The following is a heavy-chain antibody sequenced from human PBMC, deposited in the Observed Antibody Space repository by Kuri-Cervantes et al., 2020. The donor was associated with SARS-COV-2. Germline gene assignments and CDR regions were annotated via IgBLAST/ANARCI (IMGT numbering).Heavy chain of an antibody. CDR2: ISSSSSYI. Sequence: GESLKISCAASGFTFSSYSMNWVRQAPGEGLEWVSSISSSSSYIYYADSVKGRFTISRDNAKNSLYLQMNSLRAEDTAVYYCARDFSSSGGSDYWGQGTLVTVSS. D-gene: IGHD6-6*01. CDR1: GFTFSSYS. V-gene: IGHV3-21*01. CDR3: ARDFSSSGGSDY. J-gene: IGHJ4*02.